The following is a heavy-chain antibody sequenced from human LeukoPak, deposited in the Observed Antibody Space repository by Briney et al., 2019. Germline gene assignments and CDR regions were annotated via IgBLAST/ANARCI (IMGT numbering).Heavy chain of an antibody. J-gene: IGHJ6*03. V-gene: IGHV3-7*01. D-gene: IGHD4-17*01. CDR2: IKQDGSEK. CDR3: AGDLRTVTAFYYYYYYMDV. CDR1: GFTFSSYW. Sequence: PGGSLRLSCAASGFTFSSYWMSWVRQAPGKGLEWVANIKQDGSEKYYVDSVKGRFTISRDNAKNSLYLQMNSLRAEDTAVYYCAGDLRTVTAFYYYYYYMDVWGKGTTVTVSS.